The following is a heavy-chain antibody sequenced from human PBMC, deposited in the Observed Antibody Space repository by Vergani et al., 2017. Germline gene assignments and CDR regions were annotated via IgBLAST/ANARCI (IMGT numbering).Heavy chain of an antibody. J-gene: IGHJ6*03. CDR3: ARDLRGGYYYYYMDV. D-gene: IGHD3-16*01. CDR2: IKQDGSDK. CDR1: GFTFSSYW. V-gene: IGHV3-7*01. Sequence: EVQLVESGGGLVQPGGSLRLSCAASGFTFSSYWMSWVRQAPGKGLEWVANIKQDGSDKYYVDSVKGRFTISRDNAKNSLYLQMNSLRAEDTARYYCARDLRGGYYYYYMDVWGKGTTVTVSS.